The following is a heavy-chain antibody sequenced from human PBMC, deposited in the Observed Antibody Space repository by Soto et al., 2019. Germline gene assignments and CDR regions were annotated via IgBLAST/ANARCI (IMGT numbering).Heavy chain of an antibody. V-gene: IGHV4-39*01. CDR2: IYYSGNT. Sequence: SETLSLTCTVSGGSISSSSYFWGWVRQPPGKGLEWIGSIYYSGNTYYNPSLKSRVTISVDTSKNQFSLKLSSVTAADTAVYYCARSGYSYGPVKVWGQGTLVTVSS. CDR3: ARSGYSYGPVKV. CDR1: GGSISSSSYF. J-gene: IGHJ4*02. D-gene: IGHD5-18*01.